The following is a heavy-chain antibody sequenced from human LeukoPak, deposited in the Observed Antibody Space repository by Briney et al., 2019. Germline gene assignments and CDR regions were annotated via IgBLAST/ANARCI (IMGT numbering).Heavy chain of an antibody. CDR2: IYTSGST. Sequence: SETLSLTCTVSGGSISSGSYYWSWIRQPAGKGLEWIGRIYTSGSTNYNPSLKSRVTISVDTSKNQFSLKLSSVTAADTAVYYCARDPPRYSSSWYGRVAFDIWGQGTMVTVSS. V-gene: IGHV4-61*02. J-gene: IGHJ3*02. CDR3: ARDPPRYSSSWYGRVAFDI. D-gene: IGHD6-13*01. CDR1: GGSISSGSYY.